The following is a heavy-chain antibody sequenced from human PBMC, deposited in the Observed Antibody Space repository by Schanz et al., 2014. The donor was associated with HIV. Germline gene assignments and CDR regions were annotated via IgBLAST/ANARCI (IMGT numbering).Heavy chain of an antibody. Sequence: VQLVESGGGLVKPGGSLRLSCAASRFTFSVYAMNWVRQAPGKGLEWVSYISSSGSTIHYADSVKGRFTISRDNAKNSLYLQMNSLRAEDTAVYYCAREWATVTTLGDWGQGTLVTVSS. D-gene: IGHD4-17*01. CDR1: RFTFSVYA. CDR3: AREWATVTTLGD. CDR2: ISSSGSTI. V-gene: IGHV3-11*01. J-gene: IGHJ4*02.